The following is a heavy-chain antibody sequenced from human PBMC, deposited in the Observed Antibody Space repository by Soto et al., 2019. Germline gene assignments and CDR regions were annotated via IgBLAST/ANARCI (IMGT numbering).Heavy chain of an antibody. D-gene: IGHD4-17*01. CDR1: GGTFSSYA. V-gene: IGHV1-69*12. J-gene: IGHJ4*02. CDR2: IIPIFGTA. CDR3: ARDRYDYGDYVKFDY. Sequence: QVQLVQSGAEVKKPGSSVKVSCKASGGTFSSYAISWVRQAPGQGLEWMGGIIPIFGTANYAQKFQGRVTFXXDXSXXTAYMELSSLRSEDTAVYYCARDRYDYGDYVKFDYWGQGTLVTVSS.